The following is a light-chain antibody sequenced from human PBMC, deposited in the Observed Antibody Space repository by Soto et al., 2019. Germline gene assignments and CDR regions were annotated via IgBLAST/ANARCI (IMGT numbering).Light chain of an antibody. Sequence: QSALTQPASVSGSPGQSITISCTGTSSDVGGSNYVSWYQQLPGKAPKLLIYDDNKRPSGIPDRFSGSKSGTSATLGITGFQTGDEADYYCGSWDSSLSAYVFGTGTKLTVL. CDR3: GSWDSSLSAYV. CDR2: DDN. V-gene: IGLV1-51*01. J-gene: IGLJ1*01. CDR1: SSDVGGSNY.